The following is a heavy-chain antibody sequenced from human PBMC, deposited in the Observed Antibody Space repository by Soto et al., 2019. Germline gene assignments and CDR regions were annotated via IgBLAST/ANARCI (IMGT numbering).Heavy chain of an antibody. Sequence: AAVKVSCKASGYTFTSHTIGWVRQAPGQGLEWMGWISAYNGNTNFAHKVQGRITMTSEASTSTAYMELRSLRSDDTALYYCARMRTIAARGNAGFHIWGQATILTLSS. D-gene: IGHD6-6*01. CDR3: ARMRTIAARGNAGFHI. CDR1: GYTFTSHT. CDR2: ISAYNGNT. J-gene: IGHJ3*02. V-gene: IGHV1-18*01.